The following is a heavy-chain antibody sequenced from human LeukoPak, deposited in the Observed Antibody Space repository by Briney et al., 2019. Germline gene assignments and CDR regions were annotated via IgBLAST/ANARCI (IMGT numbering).Heavy chain of an antibody. CDR1: GYTFTSYG. J-gene: IGHJ4*02. Sequence: SVKVSCKASGYTFTSYGISWVRQAPGQGLEWMGGIIPIFGTANYAQKFQGRVTITADESTSTAYMELSSLRSEDTAVYYCARAVVVTAPLGYWGQGTLVTVSS. CDR3: ARAVVVTAPLGY. D-gene: IGHD2-21*02. CDR2: IIPIFGTA. V-gene: IGHV1-69*13.